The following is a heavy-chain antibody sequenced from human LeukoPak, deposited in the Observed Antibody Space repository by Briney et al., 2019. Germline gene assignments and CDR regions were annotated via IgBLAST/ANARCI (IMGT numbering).Heavy chain of an antibody. Sequence: PSETLSLTCAVYGGSFSGYYWSWIRQPPGKGLEWIGEINHSGSTNYNPSLESRVTISVDTSKNQFSLKLSSVTAADTAVYYCARGLRRSQLVAAAAPRAFDIWGQGTMVTVSS. CDR2: INHSGST. V-gene: IGHV4-34*01. CDR3: ARGLRRSQLVAAAAPRAFDI. J-gene: IGHJ3*02. CDR1: GGSFSGYY. D-gene: IGHD6-13*01.